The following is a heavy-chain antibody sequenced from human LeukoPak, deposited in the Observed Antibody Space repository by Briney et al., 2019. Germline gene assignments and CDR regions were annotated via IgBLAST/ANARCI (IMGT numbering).Heavy chain of an antibody. Sequence: GGSLRLSCAASGFTFDDYGMSWVRQAPGKGLEWVSGINWNGGSTGYADSVKGRFTISRDNAKNSLYLQMNSLRAEDTALYYCARVHSGSYYNWFDPWGQGTLVTVSS. D-gene: IGHD1-26*01. CDR3: ARVHSGSYYNWFDP. J-gene: IGHJ5*02. CDR2: INWNGGST. CDR1: GFTFDDYG. V-gene: IGHV3-20*04.